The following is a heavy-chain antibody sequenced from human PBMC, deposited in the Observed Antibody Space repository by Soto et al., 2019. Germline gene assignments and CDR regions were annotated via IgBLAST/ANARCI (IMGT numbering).Heavy chain of an antibody. CDR2: ISYDGSNK. Sequence: QVQLVESGGGVVQPGRSLRLSCAASGFTFSSYGMHWVRQAPGKGLEWVAVISYDGSNKYYADSVKGRFTISRDNSKNTLYLQMNSLRAEDTAVYYCAKDPNSSGYYPAEYFQHGGQGTLVTVSS. CDR3: AKDPNSSGYYPAEYFQH. J-gene: IGHJ1*01. V-gene: IGHV3-30*18. D-gene: IGHD3-22*01. CDR1: GFTFSSYG.